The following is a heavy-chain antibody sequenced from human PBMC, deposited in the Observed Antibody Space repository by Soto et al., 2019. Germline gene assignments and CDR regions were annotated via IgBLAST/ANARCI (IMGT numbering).Heavy chain of an antibody. Sequence: SETLSLTCTVSGGSISSYYWSWIRQPAGKGLEWIGRIYTSGSTDYNPSLRSRVTISIDTSKNQFSLKVTSVTAADTAVYFCARGRYCLTGRCFPNWFDSWGQGALVTVSS. CDR1: GGSISSYY. CDR2: IYTSGST. D-gene: IGHD7-27*01. CDR3: ARGRYCLTGRCFPNWFDS. J-gene: IGHJ5*01. V-gene: IGHV4-4*07.